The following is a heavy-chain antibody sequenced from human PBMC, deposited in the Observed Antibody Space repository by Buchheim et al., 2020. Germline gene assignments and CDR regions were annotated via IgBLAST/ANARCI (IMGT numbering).Heavy chain of an antibody. CDR3: ASGDWKRHDY. V-gene: IGHV4-39*07. CDR1: GGSISSSSYY. D-gene: IGHD1-1*01. CDR2: IYYSGST. J-gene: IGHJ4*02. Sequence: QLQLQESGPGLVKPSETLSLTCTVSGGSISSSSYYWGWIRQPPVKGLEWIGSIYYSGSTYYNPSLKSRVTISVDTSKNQFSLKLSSVTAAVTAVYYCASGDWKRHDYWGQGTL.